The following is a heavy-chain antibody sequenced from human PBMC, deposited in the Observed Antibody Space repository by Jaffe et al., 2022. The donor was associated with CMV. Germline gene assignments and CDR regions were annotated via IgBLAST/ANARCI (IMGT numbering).Heavy chain of an antibody. CDR2: ISGSGGST. J-gene: IGHJ4*02. V-gene: IGHV3-23*01. D-gene: IGHD6-13*01. CDR3: ARMGAADDY. CDR1: GFSFSTYA. Sequence: EVHLLESGGGLVQPGGSLRLSCAASGFSFSTYAINWVRQGPGKGLEWVSSISGSGGSTYYADSVKGRFTISRDNSKNALYLQMNTLRVEDTAVYYCARMGAADDYWGQGTLVTVSS.